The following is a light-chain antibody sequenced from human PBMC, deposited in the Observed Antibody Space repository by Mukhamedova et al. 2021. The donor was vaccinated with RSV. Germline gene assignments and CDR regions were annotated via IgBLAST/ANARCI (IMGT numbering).Light chain of an antibody. V-gene: IGKV3-15*01. CDR2: GAS. CDR1: QSVSSN. J-gene: IGKJ4*01. Sequence: ATLSCRASQSVSSNLAWYQQKPGQAPRLLIYGASTRATGIPARFSGSGSGTDFTLTISSMQSEDFAVYYCQQYNNWPLTFGGWTK. CDR3: QQYNNWPLT.